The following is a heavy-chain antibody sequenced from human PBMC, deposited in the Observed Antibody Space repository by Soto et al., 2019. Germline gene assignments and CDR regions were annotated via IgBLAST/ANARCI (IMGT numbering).Heavy chain of an antibody. CDR3: ATYAHHTFDS. Sequence: EVQLVESGGGLVQPGGSLRLSCAASGFTFSNYRMSWVRQAPGKGPEWVANIKQDGSEKNYVDSVEGRFTISRDNAKNSLYLQMNSLRAEDTAVYYCATYAHHTFDSWGQGTLVTVSS. CDR2: IKQDGSEK. J-gene: IGHJ5*01. CDR1: GFTFSNYR. V-gene: IGHV3-7*01. D-gene: IGHD3-16*01.